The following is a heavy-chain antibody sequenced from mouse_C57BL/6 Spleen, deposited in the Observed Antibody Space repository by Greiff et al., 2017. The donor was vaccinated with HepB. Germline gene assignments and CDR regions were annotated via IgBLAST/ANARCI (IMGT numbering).Heavy chain of an antibody. CDR2: IDPETGGT. CDR3: TRTTKDY. Sequence: QVQLQQSGAELVRPGASVTLSCKASGYTFTDYEMHWVKQTPVHGLEWIGAIDPETGGTAYNQKFKGKAILTADKSSSTAYVELRSLTSEDSAVYYCTRTTKDYWGQGTTLTVSS. CDR1: GYTFTDYE. J-gene: IGHJ2*01. V-gene: IGHV1-15*01. D-gene: IGHD5-5*01.